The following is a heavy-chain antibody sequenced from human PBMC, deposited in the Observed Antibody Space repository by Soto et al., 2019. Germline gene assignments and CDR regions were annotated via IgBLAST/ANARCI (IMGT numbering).Heavy chain of an antibody. V-gene: IGHV3-23*01. Sequence: EVQLLESGVGLVQPGGSLRLSCAASGFTFSHYAMSWVRQAPGKGLQWVSTIFGSGAPTHYADSVKGRFGISRDNSNNMLFLEMNSLKDEDTAVYYCTREASSWGFAFDLWGQGTRVAVSS. CDR2: IFGSGAPT. CDR3: TREASSWGFAFDL. CDR1: GFTFSHYA. D-gene: IGHD3-16*01. J-gene: IGHJ3*01.